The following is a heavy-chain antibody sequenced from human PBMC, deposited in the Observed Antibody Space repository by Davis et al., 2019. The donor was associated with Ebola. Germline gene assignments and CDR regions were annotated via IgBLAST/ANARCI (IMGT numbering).Heavy chain of an antibody. V-gene: IGHV1-69*13. CDR2: IIPIFGTA. Sequence: SVKVSCKASGGTFSSYAISWVRQAPGQGLEWMGGIIPIFGTANYAQKFQGRVTITADESTSTAYMELSSLRSEDTAVYYCAYIYRNWGSRWFDPWGQGTLVTVSS. J-gene: IGHJ5*02. D-gene: IGHD7-27*01. CDR1: GGTFSSYA. CDR3: AYIYRNWGSRWFDP.